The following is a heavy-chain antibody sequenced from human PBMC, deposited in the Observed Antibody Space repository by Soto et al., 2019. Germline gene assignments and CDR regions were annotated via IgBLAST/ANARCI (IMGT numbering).Heavy chain of an antibody. CDR3: ARDPSPDSSGWYYFDY. CDR2: IRTSGTPV. Sequence: EVQLEESGGALVQPGGSLRLSCAASGFTFKTYNMNWVRQAPGKGLEWVSYIRTSGTPVYYADSVKGRFTISRDNAKNSLFLQMHSLRDEDTALYFCARDPSPDSSGWYYFDYWGQGTLVTVSS. J-gene: IGHJ4*02. CDR1: GFTFKTYN. V-gene: IGHV3-48*02. D-gene: IGHD6-19*01.